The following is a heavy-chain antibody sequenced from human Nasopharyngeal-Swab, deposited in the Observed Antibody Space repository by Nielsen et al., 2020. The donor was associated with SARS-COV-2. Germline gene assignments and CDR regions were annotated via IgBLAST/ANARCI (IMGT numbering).Heavy chain of an antibody. CDR2: ISYEGSSI. V-gene: IGHV3-30*03. CDR3: VRDVSYASGSAYNFDH. Sequence: GESLKIYCAASGFAFSNHGMHWVRQAPGKGLEWVGVISYEGSSIHYEDSLKGRFTIYRDNFRNTVNLQMSALRLEDTAVYFCVRDVSYASGSAYNFDHWGRGTLVTVSS. D-gene: IGHD3-10*01. J-gene: IGHJ4*02. CDR1: GFAFSNHG.